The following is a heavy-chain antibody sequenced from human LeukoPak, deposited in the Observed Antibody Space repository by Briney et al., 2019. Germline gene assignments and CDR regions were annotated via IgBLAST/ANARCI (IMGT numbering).Heavy chain of an antibody. D-gene: IGHD6-13*01. CDR2: INSDGSST. CDR1: GFTFSSYW. CDR3: ARRIAAAAAPYYFDY. Sequence: GGSLRLSCAASGFTFSSYWMHWVRQDPGKGLLWVSRINSDGSSTSYADSVKGRFTISRDNAKNTLYLQMNSLRAEDTAVYYCARRIAAAAAPYYFDYWGQGTLVTVSS. J-gene: IGHJ4*02. V-gene: IGHV3-74*01.